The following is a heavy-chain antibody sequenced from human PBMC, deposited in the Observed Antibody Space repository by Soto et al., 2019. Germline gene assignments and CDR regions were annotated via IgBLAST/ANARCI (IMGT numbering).Heavy chain of an antibody. Sequence: SVKVSCKASGGTFSSYTISWVRQAPGQGLEWMGRIIPILGIANYAQKFQGRVTITADKSTSTAYMELSSLRSEDTAVYYCHTYISRSPPTGYFDYWGQGTLVTVSS. CDR3: HTYISRSPPTGYFDY. J-gene: IGHJ4*02. D-gene: IGHD3-3*01. CDR2: IIPILGIA. CDR1: GGTFSSYT. V-gene: IGHV1-69*02.